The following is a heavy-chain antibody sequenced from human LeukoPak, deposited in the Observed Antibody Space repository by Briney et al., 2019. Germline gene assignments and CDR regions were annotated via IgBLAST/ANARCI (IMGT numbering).Heavy chain of an antibody. V-gene: IGHV1-2*02. D-gene: IGHD6-13*01. Sequence: ASVKVSYKASGYTFTGYYMHGVRQAPGQGLEWMGWINPNSGGTKYAQKFQGRVTMTRDTSISTAYMELSRLRSDDTAVYYCARTGYSSSYRFTGDYWGQGTLVTVSS. CDR2: INPNSGGT. CDR3: ARTGYSSSYRFTGDY. J-gene: IGHJ4*02. CDR1: GYTFTGYY.